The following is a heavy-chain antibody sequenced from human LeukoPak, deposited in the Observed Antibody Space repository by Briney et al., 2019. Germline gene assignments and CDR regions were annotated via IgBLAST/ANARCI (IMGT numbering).Heavy chain of an antibody. CDR1: GYTFPSYG. D-gene: IGHD3-10*01. Sequence: ASLKVSCKASGYTFPSYGISWVRQAHGQGRELMGWISAYNGGTNYAQKVQGRVTMTTDTSTSTAYMELRSLQSDDTAVYYCGRVSKLLNACDYWGQGTLVTVSS. CDR3: GRVSKLLNACDY. CDR2: ISAYNGGT. J-gene: IGHJ4*02. V-gene: IGHV1-18*01.